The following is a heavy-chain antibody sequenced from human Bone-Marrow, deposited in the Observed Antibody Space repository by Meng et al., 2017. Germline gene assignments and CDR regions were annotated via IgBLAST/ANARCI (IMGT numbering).Heavy chain of an antibody. CDR1: GFTFSNYA. CDR2: ISYDGRNI. J-gene: IGHJ4*02. CDR3: ARDCGGDCYYEGALDY. D-gene: IGHD2-21*02. Sequence: GESLKISCAASGFTFSNYALHWVRQAPGKGLEWVALISYDGRNIYYADSVKGRFTISRDNAKNSLYLQMNSLRAEDTAVYYCARDCGGDCYYEGALDYWGQGTLVTVSS. V-gene: IGHV3-30*04.